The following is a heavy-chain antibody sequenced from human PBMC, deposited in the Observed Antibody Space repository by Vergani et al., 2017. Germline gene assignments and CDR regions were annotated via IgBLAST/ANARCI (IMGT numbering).Heavy chain of an antibody. Sequence: EVQLVESGGGLVQPGGSLRLSCAASGFTFSSYWMSWVRQAPGKGLEWVANIKQDGSEKYYVDSVKGRFTISRDNAKNSLYLQMNSLRAEDTAVYYCARDHGDSYGYRYYYYGMDVWGQGTTVTVSS. CDR2: IKQDGSEK. CDR3: ARDHGDSYGYRYYYYGMDV. D-gene: IGHD5-18*01. V-gene: IGHV3-7*01. CDR1: GFTFSSYW. J-gene: IGHJ6*02.